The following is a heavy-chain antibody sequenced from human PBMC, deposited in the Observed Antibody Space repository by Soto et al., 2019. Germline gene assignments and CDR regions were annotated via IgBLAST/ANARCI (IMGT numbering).Heavy chain of an antibody. V-gene: IGHV3-30-3*01. CDR1: GFTFSSYA. CDR3: ARDTPYSSSWLDY. CDR2: ISYDGSNK. Sequence: QVQLVESGGGVVQPGRSPRLSCAASGFTFSSYAMHWVRQAPGKGLEWVAVISYDGSNKYYADSVKGRFTISRDNSKNTLYLQMNSLRAEDTAVYYCARDTPYSSSWLDYWGQGTLVTVSS. D-gene: IGHD6-13*01. J-gene: IGHJ4*02.